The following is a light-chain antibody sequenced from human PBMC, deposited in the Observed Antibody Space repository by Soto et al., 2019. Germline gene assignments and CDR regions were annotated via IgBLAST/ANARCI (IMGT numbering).Light chain of an antibody. Sequence: IQMTQSPSTLSASVGDRVTITCRASQSMSSWLAWYQQKPGKAPKLLIYKASSLESGVPSRFSGSGSGTEFTLTISSLQPDDFATYYCQQYNSYWTFGQGTKVEIK. CDR3: QQYNSYWT. CDR2: KAS. CDR1: QSMSSW. J-gene: IGKJ1*01. V-gene: IGKV1-5*03.